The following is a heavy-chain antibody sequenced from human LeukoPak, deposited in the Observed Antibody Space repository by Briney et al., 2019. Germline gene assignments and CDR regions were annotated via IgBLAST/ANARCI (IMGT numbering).Heavy chain of an antibody. Sequence: GASVTVSCKASGYTFTSYGISWVRQAPGQGLEWMGWISAYNGNTNYAQKLQGRVTMTTDTSTSTAYMELRSLRSDDTAVYYCAREYTGDYYYYYGMDVWGQGTTVTVSS. J-gene: IGHJ6*02. CDR3: AREYTGDYYYYYGMDV. D-gene: IGHD3-16*01. CDR2: ISAYNGNT. CDR1: GYTFTSYG. V-gene: IGHV1-18*01.